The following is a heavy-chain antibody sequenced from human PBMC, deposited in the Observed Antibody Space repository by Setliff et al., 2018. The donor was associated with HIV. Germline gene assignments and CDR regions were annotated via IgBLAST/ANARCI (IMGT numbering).Heavy chain of an antibody. CDR3: ARQGGYSGYGFYYYYYYMDV. CDR2: IYYSGST. V-gene: IGHV4-39*01. J-gene: IGHJ6*03. Sequence: SETLSLTCTVSGASTSSNTYSWVWIRQPPGKGLEWIGSIYYSGSTYYNPSLKSRVTISVDTSKNQFSLKLSSVTAADTAVYYCARQGGYSGYGFYYYYYYMDVWGKGTTGTVSS. D-gene: IGHD5-12*01. CDR1: GASTSSNTYS.